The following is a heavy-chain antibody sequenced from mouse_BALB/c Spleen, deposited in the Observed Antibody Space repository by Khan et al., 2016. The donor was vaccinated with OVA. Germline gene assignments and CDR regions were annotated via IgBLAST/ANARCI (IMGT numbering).Heavy chain of an antibody. V-gene: IGHV1-9*01. D-gene: IGHD2-13*01. CDR2: ILPGTGCI. Sequence: VQLQESGAELMKPGASVKISCKATGYTFRSSWMEWVKQRPGHGLEWIGEILPGTGCINYNEKFKGQATFTADASSNTAYMQLSGRTSEDSAVYYCARWGPYGDYGAYWGQGTLVTVSA. J-gene: IGHJ3*01. CDR3: ARWGPYGDYGAY. CDR1: GYTFRSSW.